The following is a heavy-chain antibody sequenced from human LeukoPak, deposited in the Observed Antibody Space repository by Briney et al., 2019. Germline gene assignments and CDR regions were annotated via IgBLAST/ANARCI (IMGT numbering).Heavy chain of an antibody. D-gene: IGHD3-22*01. CDR2: TYYRSKWYN. CDR3: ARVGFYDSSGYLHYYFDY. J-gene: IGHJ4*02. CDR1: GDSVSSNSAA. V-gene: IGHV6-1*01. Sequence: SQTLSLTCAISGDSVSSNSAAWNWIRQSPSRGLEWLGRTYYRSKWYNDYAVSVKSRITINPDTSKNQFSLQLNSVTPEDTAVYYCARVGFYDSSGYLHYYFDYWGQGTLATVSS.